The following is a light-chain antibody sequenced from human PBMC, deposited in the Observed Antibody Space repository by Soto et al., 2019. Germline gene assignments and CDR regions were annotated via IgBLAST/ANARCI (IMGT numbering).Light chain of an antibody. V-gene: IGKV1-33*01. CDR3: QQYDDLPWT. Sequence: DIQMTQSPSSLSASVGDRVTITCQASQDISNYLNWYQQKPGKAPKLLIYDASNLETGIPSRFSGSGSATDFTFTISSLQPEDIATYYCQQYDDLPWTFGQGTKVEI. CDR1: QDISNY. CDR2: DAS. J-gene: IGKJ1*01.